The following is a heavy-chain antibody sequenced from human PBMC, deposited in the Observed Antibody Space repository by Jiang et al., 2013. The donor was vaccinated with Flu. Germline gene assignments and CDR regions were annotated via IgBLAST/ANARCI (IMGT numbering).Heavy chain of an antibody. CDR2: IIPIFGTA. D-gene: IGHD3-22*01. Sequence: GGIIPIFGTANYAQKFQGRVTITADESTSTAYMELSSLRSEDTAVYYCARDEEGRYYYDSSGHPPLGWFDPWGQGTLVTVSS. V-gene: IGHV1-69*01. CDR3: ARDEEGRYYYDSSGHPPLGWFDP. J-gene: IGHJ5*02.